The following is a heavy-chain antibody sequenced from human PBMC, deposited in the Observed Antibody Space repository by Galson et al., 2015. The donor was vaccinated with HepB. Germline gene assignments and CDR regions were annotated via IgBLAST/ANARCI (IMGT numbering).Heavy chain of an antibody. J-gene: IGHJ6*02. V-gene: IGHV3-30*18. D-gene: IGHD6-13*01. CDR1: GFTFSSYG. Sequence: LRLSCAASGFTFSSYGMHWVRQAPGKGLEWVAVISYDGSNKYYADSVKGRFTISRDNSKNTLYLQMNSLRAEDTAVYYCAKECSSWYDGYYYYGMDVWGQGTTVTVSS. CDR2: ISYDGSNK. CDR3: AKECSSWYDGYYYYGMDV.